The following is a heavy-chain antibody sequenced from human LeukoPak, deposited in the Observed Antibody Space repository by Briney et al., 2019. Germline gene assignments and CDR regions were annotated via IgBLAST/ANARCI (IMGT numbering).Heavy chain of an antibody. CDR1: GGSISSSSYY. CDR3: ARMDRDDAFDI. J-gene: IGHJ3*02. CDR2: IYYSGST. D-gene: IGHD3/OR15-3a*01. Sequence: SETLSLTCTVSGGSISSSSYYWGWIRQPPGKGLEWIGSIYYSGSTYYNPSLKSRVTISVDTSKNQFSLKLSSVTAGDTAVYYCARMDRDDAFDIWGQGTMVTVSS. V-gene: IGHV4-39*01.